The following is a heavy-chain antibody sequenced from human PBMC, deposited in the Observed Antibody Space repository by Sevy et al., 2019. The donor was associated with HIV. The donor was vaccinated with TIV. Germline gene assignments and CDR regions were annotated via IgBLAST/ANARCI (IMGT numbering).Heavy chain of an antibody. Sequence: GGSLRLSCAGSGFDVSNNYMSWVRQAPGKGLEWVSIIYSSVTTYYADSVKGRFTISRDKSKNTVYLQMSSLRADDTAFYHCARDYSRRPGWFDPWGQGTLVTVSS. J-gene: IGHJ5*02. CDR2: IYSSVTT. D-gene: IGHD6-13*01. V-gene: IGHV3-53*01. CDR3: ARDYSRRPGWFDP. CDR1: GFDVSNNY.